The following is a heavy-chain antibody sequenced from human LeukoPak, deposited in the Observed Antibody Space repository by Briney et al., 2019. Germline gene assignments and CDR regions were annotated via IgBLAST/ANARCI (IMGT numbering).Heavy chain of an antibody. J-gene: IGHJ3*02. CDR2: ISWNSGSI. CDR1: GFTFDDYA. D-gene: IGHD2-2*01. CDR3: AKEYGEVVPQDDAFDI. V-gene: IGHV3-9*01. Sequence: PGRSLRLSCAASGFTFDDYAMHWVRQAPGKGLEWVSGISWNSGSIGYADSVKGRFTISRDNAKNSLYLQMNSLRAEDTALYYCAKEYGEVVPQDDAFDIWGQGTMVTVSS.